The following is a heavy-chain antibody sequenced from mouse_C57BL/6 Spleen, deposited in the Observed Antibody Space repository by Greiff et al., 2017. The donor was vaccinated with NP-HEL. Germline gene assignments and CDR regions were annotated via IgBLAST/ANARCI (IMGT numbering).Heavy chain of an antibody. CDR1: GFNIKDDY. CDR3: TAYGSSYVRVDY. D-gene: IGHD1-1*01. V-gene: IGHV14-4*01. Sequence: VQLQQSGAELVRPGASVKLSCTASGFNIKDDYMHWVKQRPEQGLEWIGWIDPENGDTEYASKFQGKATITADTSSNTAYLQLSSLTSEDTAVYYCTAYGSSYVRVDYWGQGTTLTVSS. CDR2: IDPENGDT. J-gene: IGHJ2*01.